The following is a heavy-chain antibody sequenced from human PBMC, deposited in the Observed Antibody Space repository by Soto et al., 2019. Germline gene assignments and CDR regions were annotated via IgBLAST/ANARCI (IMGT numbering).Heavy chain of an antibody. D-gene: IGHD2-2*01. CDR1: GFTFDDYA. CDR3: ARDPPAPAIGRADH. Sequence: GGSLRLSCVVSGFTFDDYAMHWVRQAPGGGLEWVSGINWNSAVIGYADSVKGRFTISRGNAKNALYLQMTSLRSEDTALYYCARDPPAPAIGRADHWGQRTLVTVA. CDR2: INWNSAVI. V-gene: IGHV3-9*01. J-gene: IGHJ4*02.